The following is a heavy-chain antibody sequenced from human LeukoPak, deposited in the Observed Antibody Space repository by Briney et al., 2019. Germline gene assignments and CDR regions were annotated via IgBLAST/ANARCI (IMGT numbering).Heavy chain of an antibody. Sequence: SGTLSLTCAVSGGSINRDNWWPWVRQPPGKGLEWIGEVYYTGNTHYNPSLQSRVTISVDKSKNQFSLDLSSVTAADTAVYYCARDWDGRDSDRSGYYPRWFDPWGQGTLVTVSS. CDR3: ARDWDGRDSDRSGYYPRWFDP. D-gene: IGHD3-22*01. V-gene: IGHV4-4*02. CDR1: GGSINRDNW. J-gene: IGHJ5*02. CDR2: VYYTGNT.